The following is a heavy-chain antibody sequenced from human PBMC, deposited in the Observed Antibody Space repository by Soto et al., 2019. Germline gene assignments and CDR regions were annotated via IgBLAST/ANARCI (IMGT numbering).Heavy chain of an antibody. D-gene: IGHD3-16*02. CDR2: ISAYNGNT. CDR3: ARGDYVWGSYRSPPWYFHY. V-gene: IGHV1-18*04. CDR1: GYTFTSDG. Sequence: GNVSCKASGYTFTSDGISGVLKPPAEGAAWMGWISAYNGNTNYAQKLQGRVTMTTDTSTSTAYMELRSLRSDETAVYYCARGDYVWGSYRSPPWYFHYWGQGTLVTVSS. J-gene: IGHJ4*02.